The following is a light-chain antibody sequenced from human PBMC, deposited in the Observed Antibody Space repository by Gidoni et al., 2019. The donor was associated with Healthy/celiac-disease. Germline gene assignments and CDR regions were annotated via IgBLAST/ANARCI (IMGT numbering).Light chain of an antibody. J-gene: IGKJ4*01. CDR2: WAS. CDR3: QQYYSTLLT. V-gene: IGKV4-1*01. CDR1: QSVLYSSNNKNY. Sequence: DIVMTQSPDSLAVSLGERATINCKSSQSVLYSSNNKNYLAWYQQKPGQPPKLLLYWASTRESGVPDRFSGSGSGTDFTLTISSRQAEDVSVYYCQQYYSTLLTFGGGTKVESK.